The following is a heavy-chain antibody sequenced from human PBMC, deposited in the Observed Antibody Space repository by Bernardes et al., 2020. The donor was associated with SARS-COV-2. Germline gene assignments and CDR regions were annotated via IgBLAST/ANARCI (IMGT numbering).Heavy chain of an antibody. CDR1: GFSFSKFW. CDR3: ARIDEVTGRDY. CDR2: IDQEGHER. J-gene: IGHJ4*02. V-gene: IGHV3-7*01. Sequence: GGSLRLSCVASGFSFSKFWMSWVRQAPGKGLEWVANIDQEGHERYYVDSVKGRFTVFRDNAKNSLHLQMESLRAEDTAVYYCARIDEVTGRDYWGQGTLVTVSS. D-gene: IGHD6-19*01.